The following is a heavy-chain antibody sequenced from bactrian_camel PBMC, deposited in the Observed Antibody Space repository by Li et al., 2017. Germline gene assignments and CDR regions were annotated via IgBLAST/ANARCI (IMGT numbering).Heavy chain of an antibody. CDR2: IVSGGGTN. CDR3: VRDRWSGWVTFSVFNY. CDR1: GFTFSSAW. J-gene: IGHJ4*01. D-gene: IGHD5*01. Sequence: VQLVESGGGLVQPGGSLRLSCAASGFTFSSAWIYWVRQAPGKGLEWVSTIVSGGGTNYDADSVKGRFTGSRDNAKNTVNLQMTTLNYEDTAVYYCVRDRWSGWVTFSVFNYWGLGTQVTVS. V-gene: IGHV3S1*01.